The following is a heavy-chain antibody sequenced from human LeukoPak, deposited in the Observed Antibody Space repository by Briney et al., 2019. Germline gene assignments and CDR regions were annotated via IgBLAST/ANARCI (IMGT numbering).Heavy chain of an antibody. Sequence: SETLSLTCTVSGGSISSGGYYWSWIRQHPGRGLEWIGYKYYSGSTYYNQSLKSRVTISVDTSKNQFSLRLSSVTAADTAVYYCARVYYGSGSYLDDYWGQGTLVTVSS. V-gene: IGHV4-31*03. CDR1: GGSISSGGYY. CDR3: ARVYYGSGSYLDDY. J-gene: IGHJ4*02. D-gene: IGHD3-10*01. CDR2: KYYSGST.